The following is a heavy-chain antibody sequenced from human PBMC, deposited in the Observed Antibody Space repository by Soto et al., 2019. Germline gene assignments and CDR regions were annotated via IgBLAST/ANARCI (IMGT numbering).Heavy chain of an antibody. CDR2: IRSKRYGGTT. CDR3: TRSKSFDY. Sequence: GGSLRLSCTASGFTFGDYAMSWFRLAPGKGLEWVGFIRSKRYGGTTEYAASVKGRFTISRDDSTSIAYLQMNSLKTEDTAVYYRTRSKSFDYWGQGTLVTVSS. CDR1: GFTFGDYA. J-gene: IGHJ4*02. V-gene: IGHV3-49*03.